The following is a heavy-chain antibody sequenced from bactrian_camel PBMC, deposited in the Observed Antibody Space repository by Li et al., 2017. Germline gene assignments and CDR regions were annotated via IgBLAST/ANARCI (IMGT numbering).Heavy chain of an antibody. CDR1: GSTASTVC. D-gene: IGHD6*01. CDR2: IYRYDGTT. J-gene: IGHJ4*01. CDR3: AADLRPRAVPSTAAITAARFAY. V-gene: IGHV3S1*01. Sequence: HVQLVESGGGSVDSGGSLRLSCAASGSTASTVCIGWFRQPPGKERERLATIYRYDGTTSYADSVKGRFTISQDNAKNTLYLQMNSLKLEDTAMYYCAADLRPRAVPSTAAITAARFAYWGQGTQVTVS.